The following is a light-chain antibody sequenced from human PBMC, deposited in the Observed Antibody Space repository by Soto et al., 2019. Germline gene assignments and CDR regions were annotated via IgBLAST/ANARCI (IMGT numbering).Light chain of an antibody. CDR3: QQYYSYPLT. Sequence: AIRMTQSPSSLSASTGDRVTITCRASQGISSYLAWYQQKPGKAPKLLIYAASTLQSGVPSRFSGSGSGTDFNLTISCLQSEDFATYYCQQYYSYPLTFGGGTKLDIK. J-gene: IGKJ4*01. CDR1: QGISSY. CDR2: AAS. V-gene: IGKV1-8*01.